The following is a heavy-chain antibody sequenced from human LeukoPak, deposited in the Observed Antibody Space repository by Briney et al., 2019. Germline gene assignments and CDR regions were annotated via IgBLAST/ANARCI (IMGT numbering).Heavy chain of an antibody. CDR2: IYTSGST. J-gene: IGHJ5*02. V-gene: IGHV4-4*07. CDR3: AREAEWELLNWFDP. Sequence: SETLSLTCTVSGGSISSYYWSWIRQPAGKGLEWIGRIYTSGSTNYNPSLKSRVTISVDASKNQFSLKLSSVTAADTAVYYCAREAEWELLNWFDPWGQGTLVTASS. D-gene: IGHD1-26*01. CDR1: GGSISSYY.